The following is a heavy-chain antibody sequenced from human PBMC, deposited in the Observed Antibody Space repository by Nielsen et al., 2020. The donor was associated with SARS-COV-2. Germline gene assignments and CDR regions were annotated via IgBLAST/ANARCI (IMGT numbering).Heavy chain of an antibody. CDR1: GFTFSDYY. J-gene: IGHJ3*02. Sequence: GESLKISCAASGFTFSDYYMSWIRQAPGKGLEWVSYISSSGSTIYYADSVKGRFTISRDNAKNSLYLQMNSLRAEDTAVYYCASQPVGGDAFDIWGQGTMVTVSS. D-gene: IGHD1-26*01. CDR2: ISSSGSTI. V-gene: IGHV3-11*04. CDR3: ASQPVGGDAFDI.